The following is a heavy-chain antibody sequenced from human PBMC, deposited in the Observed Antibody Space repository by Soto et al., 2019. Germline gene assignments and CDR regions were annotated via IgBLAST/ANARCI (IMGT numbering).Heavy chain of an antibody. CDR2: ITSSSST. CDR1: GFTFSDYY. V-gene: IGHV3-11*06. J-gene: IGHJ3*02. D-gene: IGHD3-3*01. CDR3: ARVRVEWLLSAFDI. Sequence: GGSLRLSCAASGFTFSDYYMSWIRQAPGKGPEWVSYITSSSSTSYADSVKGRFTISRDNAKNTLYLQMNSLRAEDTAVYYCARVRVEWLLSAFDIWGQGTMVTVSS.